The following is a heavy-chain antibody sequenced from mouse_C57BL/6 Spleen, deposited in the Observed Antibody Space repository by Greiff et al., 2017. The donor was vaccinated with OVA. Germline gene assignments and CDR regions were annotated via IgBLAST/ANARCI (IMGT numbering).Heavy chain of an antibody. V-gene: IGHV5-17*01. J-gene: IGHJ3*01. Sequence: EVMLVESGGGLVKPGGSLKLSCAASGFTFSDYGMHWVRQAPEKGLEWVAYISSGSSTIYYADTVKGRFTISRDKAKNTLFLQMTRLRSEDTAMYYCARGAYYSNYGGFAYWGQGTLVTVSA. D-gene: IGHD2-5*01. CDR3: ARGAYYSNYGGFAY. CDR2: ISSGSSTI. CDR1: GFTFSDYG.